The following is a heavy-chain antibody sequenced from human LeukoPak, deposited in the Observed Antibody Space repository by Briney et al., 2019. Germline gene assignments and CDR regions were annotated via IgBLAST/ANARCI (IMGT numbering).Heavy chain of an antibody. J-gene: IGHJ5*02. D-gene: IGHD5-18*01. V-gene: IGHV3-21*01. CDR3: ARDLGGYSYGP. Sequence: GGSLRLSCAASGFTFTSYAMNWVRQAPGKGLEWVSSISSSSSYIYYADSVKGRFTISRDNAKNSLYLQMNSLRAEDTAVYYCARDLGGYSYGPWGQGTLVTVSS. CDR1: GFTFTSYA. CDR2: ISSSSSYI.